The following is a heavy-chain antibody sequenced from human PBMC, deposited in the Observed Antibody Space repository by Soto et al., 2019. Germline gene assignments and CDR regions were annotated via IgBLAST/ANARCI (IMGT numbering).Heavy chain of an antibody. CDR2: ITGSGGAI. Sequence: EVKLVESGGGLVQPGGSLRLSCIASGFAFSSSEMNWFRQTPEKGLEWLAYITGSGGAIFHADSVKGRFSISRDNAKKSLFLEMNHLTADVTGVYYCAKVAPFILGSPVWGQGTLVTVSS. J-gene: IGHJ4*02. CDR1: GFAFSSSE. D-gene: IGHD3-9*01. CDR3: AKVAPFILGSPV. V-gene: IGHV3-48*03.